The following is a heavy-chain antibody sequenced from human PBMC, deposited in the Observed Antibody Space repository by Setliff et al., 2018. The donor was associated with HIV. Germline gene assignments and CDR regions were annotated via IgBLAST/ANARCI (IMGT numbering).Heavy chain of an antibody. Sequence: ASETLSLTCTVSGGSISSYFWSWIRQPPGKGLEWIGYMSYSGGTYYNPSLKSRIIMSVDTSKNQFSLKLSSVTAADTALYYCARSDSYCAGDCYGVDGVDAFDIWGQGTMVTVS. CDR1: GGSISSYF. J-gene: IGHJ3*02. CDR2: MSYSGGT. V-gene: IGHV4-59*01. D-gene: IGHD2-21*02. CDR3: ARSDSYCAGDCYGVDGVDAFDI.